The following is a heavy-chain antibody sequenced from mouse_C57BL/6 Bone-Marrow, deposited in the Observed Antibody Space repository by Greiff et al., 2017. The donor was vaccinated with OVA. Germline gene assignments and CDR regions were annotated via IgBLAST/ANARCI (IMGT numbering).Heavy chain of an antibody. V-gene: IGHV1-54*01. Sequence: QVQLQQSGAELVRPGTSVKVSCKASGYAFTNYLIEWVKQRPGQGLEWIGVINPGSGGTNYNEKFKGKATLTADKSSSTAYMQLSSLTSEDSAVYVCARPSYYYGSSYWAMDYWGQGTSVTVSS. J-gene: IGHJ4*01. CDR3: ARPSYYYGSSYWAMDY. CDR1: GYAFTNYL. CDR2: INPGSGGT. D-gene: IGHD1-1*01.